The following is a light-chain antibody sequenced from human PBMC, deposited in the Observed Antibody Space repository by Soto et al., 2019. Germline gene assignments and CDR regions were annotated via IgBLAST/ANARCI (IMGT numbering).Light chain of an antibody. CDR2: DAS. CDR3: QQRSNWLLT. J-gene: IGKJ4*01. Sequence: EIVLTQSPATLSLSPGERATLSCRASQSVSSYLAWYQQKTWPGPRLLIYDASNRATGIPARFSGSGSGTDFTLTISSLEPEDFAVYYCQQRSNWLLTFGGGTKVEIK. V-gene: IGKV3-11*01. CDR1: QSVSSY.